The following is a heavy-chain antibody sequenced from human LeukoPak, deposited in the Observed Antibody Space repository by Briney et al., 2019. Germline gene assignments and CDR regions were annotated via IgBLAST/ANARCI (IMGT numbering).Heavy chain of an antibody. CDR1: GYTFTGYY. D-gene: IGHD6-6*01. CDR2: IDPNSGGT. Sequence: GALVKVSCRASGYTFTGYYIHWVRQAPGQGLEWMGWIDPNSGGTNYAQNVQGRVTMTGDPSISTAYMEVRGLRSDDTAVFYCARAPVYSSSAILDFFHYWGQGTLVTVSS. J-gene: IGHJ4*02. CDR3: ARAPVYSSSAILDFFHY. V-gene: IGHV1-2*02.